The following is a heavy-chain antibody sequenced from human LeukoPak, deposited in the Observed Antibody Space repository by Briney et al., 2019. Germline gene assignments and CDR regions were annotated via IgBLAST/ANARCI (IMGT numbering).Heavy chain of an antibody. Sequence: ASVTVSCKVSGYTLTELSMHWVRQAPGKGLEWMGGFDPEDGETIYAQKFQGRVTKTEDTSTDTAYMELSSLRSEDTAVYYCATPSDYYDSSGYYYGSRAFDIWGQGTMVTVSS. CDR3: ATPSDYYDSSGYYYGSRAFDI. J-gene: IGHJ3*02. CDR1: GYTLTELS. V-gene: IGHV1-24*01. D-gene: IGHD3-22*01. CDR2: FDPEDGET.